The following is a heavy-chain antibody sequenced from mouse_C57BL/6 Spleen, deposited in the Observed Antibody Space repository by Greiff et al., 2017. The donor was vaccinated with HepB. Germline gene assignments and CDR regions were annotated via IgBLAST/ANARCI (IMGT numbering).Heavy chain of an antibody. J-gene: IGHJ1*03. CDR2: IYPGDGDT. CDR3: ARSYYGSSDV. V-gene: IGHV1-82*01. Sequence: QVHVKQSGPELVKPGASVKISCKASGHAFSSSWMNWVKQRPGKGLEWIGRIYPGDGDTNYNGKFKGKATLTADKSSSTAYMQLSSLTSEDSAVYFCARSYYGSSDVWGTGTTVTVSS. CDR1: GHAFSSSW. D-gene: IGHD1-1*01.